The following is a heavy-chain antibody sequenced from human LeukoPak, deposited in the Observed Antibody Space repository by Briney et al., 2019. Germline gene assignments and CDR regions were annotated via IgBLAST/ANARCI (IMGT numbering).Heavy chain of an antibody. Sequence: GGSLRLSCAASGFTFSSYAMSWVRQAPGKGLEWVSAISGSGGSTYYADSVKGRFTIPRDNSKNTLFVQMNSLRAEDTAIYYCAKDGVIAVTADAFDLWGQGTMVTVSS. D-gene: IGHD6-19*01. CDR2: ISGSGGST. J-gene: IGHJ3*01. V-gene: IGHV3-23*01. CDR3: AKDGVIAVTADAFDL. CDR1: GFTFSSYA.